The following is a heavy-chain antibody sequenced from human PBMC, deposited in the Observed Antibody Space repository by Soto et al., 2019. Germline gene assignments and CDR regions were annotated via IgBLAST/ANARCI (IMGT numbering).Heavy chain of an antibody. J-gene: IGHJ4*02. D-gene: IGHD4-17*01. CDR3: VRDGEGV. V-gene: IGHV3-74*01. Sequence: XGSLRLTCAASGFTFGSTCMHWVRRVPGRGLVWVSRINTDGRSTNYVDSVKGRFTISRDNAKNTLYMQMNSLRVEDTAVYYCVRDGEGVWGQGTLVTVSS. CDR1: GFTFGSTC. CDR2: INTDGRST.